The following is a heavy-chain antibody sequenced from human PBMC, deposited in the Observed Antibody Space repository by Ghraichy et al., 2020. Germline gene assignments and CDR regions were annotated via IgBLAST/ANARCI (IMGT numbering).Heavy chain of an antibody. CDR2: IYHSGST. Sequence: SETLSLTCTVSGYSISSGYYWGWIRQPPGKGLEWIGSIYHSGSTYYNPSLKSRVTISVDTSKNQFSLKLSSVTAADTAVYYCARDVLIVPAAGLSGLLNWYFDLWGRGTLVTVSS. CDR3: ARDVLIVPAAGLSGLLNWYFDL. CDR1: GYSISSGYY. J-gene: IGHJ2*01. D-gene: IGHD2-2*01. V-gene: IGHV4-38-2*02.